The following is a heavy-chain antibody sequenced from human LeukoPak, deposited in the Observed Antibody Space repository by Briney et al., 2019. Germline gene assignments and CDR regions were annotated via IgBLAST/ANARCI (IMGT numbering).Heavy chain of an antibody. J-gene: IGHJ4*02. Sequence: PGGSLRLSCAASGFTFSSYAMSWVRQAPGKELEWVSSFTVSTGTTFYADSVKGRFTISRDNSKNTLYLQLHSLRAEDTAVYYCARSRSWPYYFDYWGQGTLVTVSS. V-gene: IGHV3-23*01. CDR2: FTVSTGTT. D-gene: IGHD6-13*01. CDR3: ARSRSWPYYFDY. CDR1: GFTFSSYA.